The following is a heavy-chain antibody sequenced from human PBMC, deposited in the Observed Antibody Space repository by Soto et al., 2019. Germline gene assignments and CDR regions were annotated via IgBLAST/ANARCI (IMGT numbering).Heavy chain of an antibody. CDR3: AKGLVGGSLYYFDY. Sequence: GGSLSLSCAAAGFTFNTYAMTWVRQAPGKVLEWVSAISGSGGTTYYADSVKGRVTISRDNSKNTLFLEMNSLRADDTAVHYCAKGLVGGSLYYFDYWGQGTPVTVSS. CDR1: GFTFNTYA. D-gene: IGHD1-26*01. J-gene: IGHJ4*02. CDR2: ISGSGGTT. V-gene: IGHV3-23*01.